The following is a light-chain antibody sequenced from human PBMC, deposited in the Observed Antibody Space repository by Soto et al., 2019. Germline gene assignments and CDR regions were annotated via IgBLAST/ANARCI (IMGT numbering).Light chain of an antibody. CDR2: GAS. CDR1: QSVSSY. J-gene: IGKJ5*01. V-gene: IGKV3-20*01. Sequence: TKAASTVSVTPGERATLNRRASQSVSSYLAWYQQKPGQAPRLLIYGASSRATGIPDRFSGSGSGTDFTLTISRLEPEDFAVYYCQQYGSSPPITFAQGTRLEIK. CDR3: QQYGSSPPIT.